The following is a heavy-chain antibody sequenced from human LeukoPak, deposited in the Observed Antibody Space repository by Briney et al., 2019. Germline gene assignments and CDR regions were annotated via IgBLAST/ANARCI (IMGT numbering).Heavy chain of an antibody. V-gene: IGHV1-69*05. CDR2: IIPIFGTA. CDR1: GGTSSSYA. Sequence: SVKVSCKASGGTSSSYAISWVRQAPGQGLEWMGRIIPIFGTANYAQKFQGRVTITTDESTSTAYMELSSLRSEDTAVYYCARGTTVTTFLDYWGQGTLDTVSS. J-gene: IGHJ4*02. CDR3: ARGTTVTTFLDY. D-gene: IGHD4-17*01.